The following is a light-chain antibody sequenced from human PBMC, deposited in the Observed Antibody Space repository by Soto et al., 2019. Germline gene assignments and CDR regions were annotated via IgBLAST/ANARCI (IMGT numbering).Light chain of an antibody. Sequence: IVLTQSPGTLSLSPGERATLSCRASQSVSRTAWHQQTPGQAPRPLIYGASTRANGIPPRFSGTVSRTEFTLTISRLETEDLSVYYCQQRNIWPPVTVGQGTRLEIK. CDR1: QSVSRT. V-gene: IGKV3-11*01. CDR2: GAS. J-gene: IGKJ5*01. CDR3: QQRNIWPPVT.